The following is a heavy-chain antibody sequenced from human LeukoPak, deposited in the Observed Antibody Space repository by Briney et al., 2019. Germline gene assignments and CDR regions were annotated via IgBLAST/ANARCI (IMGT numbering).Heavy chain of an antibody. J-gene: IGHJ4*02. V-gene: IGHV3-21*01. Sequence: GGSLRLSCAASGFTFSSYSMNWVRQAPGKGLEWVSSISSSSSYIYYADSVKGRFTISRDNAKNSLYLQMNSLRAEDTALYYCASVDYYGSGNYYNDVDYWGQGTLVTVSS. D-gene: IGHD3-10*01. CDR2: ISSSSSYI. CDR1: GFTFSSYS. CDR3: ASVDYYGSGNYYNDVDY.